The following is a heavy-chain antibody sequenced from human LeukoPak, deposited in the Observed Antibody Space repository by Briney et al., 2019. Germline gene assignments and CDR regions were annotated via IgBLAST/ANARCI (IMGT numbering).Heavy chain of an antibody. D-gene: IGHD3-22*01. CDR1: GFAVSSNY. CDR2: IYSGDST. V-gene: IGHV3-53*04. J-gene: IGHJ2*01. Sequence: GGSLRLSCAASGFAVSSNYMSWVRQAPGKGLEWVSVIYSGDSTYYADSVKGRFTISRHNSKNTLYLQMNSLRAEDTAVYYCVREGTPTGYYDSSGYFDWYFDLWGRGTLVTVSS. CDR3: VREGTPTGYYDSSGYFDWYFDL.